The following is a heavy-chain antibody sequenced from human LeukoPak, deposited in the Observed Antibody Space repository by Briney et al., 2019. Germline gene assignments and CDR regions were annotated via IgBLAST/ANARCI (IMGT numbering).Heavy chain of an antibody. D-gene: IGHD3-16*01. CDR1: GDSICIGDYR. V-gene: IGHV4-30-4*01. CDR3: ARARGDSPRIYYYMDV. Sequence: SQTLSLTCSVSGDSICIGDYRWRWIRQSPGKGLEWIGYIYYIGTAYYNPSLRSRVALSADTSKNQFSLKLNSVTVADSAVYFCARARGDSPRIYYYMDVWGKGTTVTVSS. CDR2: IYYIGTA. J-gene: IGHJ6*03.